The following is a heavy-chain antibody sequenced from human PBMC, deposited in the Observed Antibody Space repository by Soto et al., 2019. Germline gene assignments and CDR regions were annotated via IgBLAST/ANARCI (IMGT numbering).Heavy chain of an antibody. CDR1: GYTFTSYY. Sequence: ASVKVSCKASGYTFTSYYMHWVRQAPGQGLEWMGIINPSGGSTSYAQKFQGRVTMTRDTSTSTVYMELRSLRSDDTAVYYCASLRSGIAAGFDYWGQGTLVTVSS. V-gene: IGHV1-46*01. CDR2: INPSGGST. D-gene: IGHD6-13*01. J-gene: IGHJ4*02. CDR3: ASLRSGIAAGFDY.